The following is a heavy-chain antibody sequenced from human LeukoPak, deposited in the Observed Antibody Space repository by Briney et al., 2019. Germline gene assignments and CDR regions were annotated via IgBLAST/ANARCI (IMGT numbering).Heavy chain of an antibody. CDR2: ISGSGGST. CDR3: AKDHKGTYYDILTGYYPTNFDY. J-gene: IGHJ4*02. D-gene: IGHD3-9*01. V-gene: IGHV3-23*01. CDR1: GFTFSSYG. Sequence: GGSLRLSCAASGFTFSSYGMSWVRQAPGKGLEWVSAISGSGGSTYYADSVKGRFTISRDNSKNTLYLQMNSLRAEDTAVYYCAKDHKGTYYDILTGYYPTNFDYWGQGTLVTVSS.